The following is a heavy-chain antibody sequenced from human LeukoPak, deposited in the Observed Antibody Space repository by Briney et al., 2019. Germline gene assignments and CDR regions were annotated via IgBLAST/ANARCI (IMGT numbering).Heavy chain of an antibody. D-gene: IGHD5-24*01. CDR2: ISAYNGNT. J-gene: IGHJ4*02. CDR1: GYTFTSYG. CDR3: AKDDGWLQYNN. V-gene: IGHV1-18*01. Sequence: GASVKVSCMASGYTFTSYGISWVRQAPGQGLEWMGWISAYNGNTNYAQKLQGRVTMTTDTSTSTAYMELRSLRAEDTAVYYCAKDDGWLQYNNWGQGTLVTVSS.